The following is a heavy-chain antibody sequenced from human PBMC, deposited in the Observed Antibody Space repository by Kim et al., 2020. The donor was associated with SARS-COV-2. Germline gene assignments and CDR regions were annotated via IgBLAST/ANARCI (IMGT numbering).Heavy chain of an antibody. V-gene: IGHV3-23*01. J-gene: IGHJ4*02. D-gene: IGHD6-13*01. CDR2: IRGGDSRT. CDR3: TKSFATDPNSSTWRD. Sequence: GGSLRLSCAAFGFTFDTYTMSWVRQAPGKGLEWVSGIRGGDSRTNSADSVKGRFTISRDNSKNTLYLQMNSLRVEDTAVYYCTKSFATDPNSSTWRDWGQGTLVTVAS. CDR1: GFTFDTYT.